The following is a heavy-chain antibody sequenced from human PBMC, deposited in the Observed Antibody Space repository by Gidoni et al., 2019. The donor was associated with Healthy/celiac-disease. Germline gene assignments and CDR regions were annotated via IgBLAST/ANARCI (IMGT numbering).Heavy chain of an antibody. V-gene: IGHV3-33*01. CDR3: ARDLGGWYPRGMDV. Sequence: QVQLVESGGGVVQPGRSLRLSCAASGFTFSSYGMHWVRQAPGKGLEWVAVIWYDGSNKYYADSVKGRFTISRDNSKNTLYLQMNSLRAEDTAVYYCARDLGGWYPRGMDVWGQGTTVTVSS. CDR2: IWYDGSNK. CDR1: GFTFSSYG. J-gene: IGHJ6*02. D-gene: IGHD6-19*01.